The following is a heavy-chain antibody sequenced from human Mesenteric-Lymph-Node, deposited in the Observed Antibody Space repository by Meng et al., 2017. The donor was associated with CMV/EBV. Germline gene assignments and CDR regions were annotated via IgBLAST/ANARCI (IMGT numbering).Heavy chain of an antibody. CDR2: ISYSGSI. D-gene: IGHD3-22*01. CDR3: ARDQYYYDSSGLASYGMDV. CDR1: GGSISSYY. J-gene: IGHJ6*02. Sequence: GSLRLSCTVSGGSISSYYWSWIRQPPGKGLEWIGYISYSGSIYYNPSLKSRVTISGDTSKTQFSLKLSSVTAADTALYYCARDQYYYDSSGLASYGMDVWGQGTTVTVSS. V-gene: IGHV4-59*12.